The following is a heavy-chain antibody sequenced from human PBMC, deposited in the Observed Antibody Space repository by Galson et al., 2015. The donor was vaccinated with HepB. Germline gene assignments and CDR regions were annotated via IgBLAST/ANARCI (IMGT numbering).Heavy chain of an antibody. CDR1: GFSLSTSGVG. V-gene: IGHV2-5*02. Sequence: PALVKPTQTLTLTSTFSGFSLSTSGVGVGWIRPPPGKALEWLALIYWDDDKRYSPSLKSRLTITKDTSKNQVVLTMTNMDPVDTATYYCARRFTTAYYFDYWGQGTLVTVSS. D-gene: IGHD3-3*01. J-gene: IGHJ4*02. CDR2: IYWDDDK. CDR3: ARRFTTAYYFDY.